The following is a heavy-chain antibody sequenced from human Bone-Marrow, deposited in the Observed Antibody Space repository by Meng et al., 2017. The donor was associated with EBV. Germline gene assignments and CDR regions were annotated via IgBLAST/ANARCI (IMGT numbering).Heavy chain of an antibody. CDR1: GASISSNNW. D-gene: IGHD2-21*01. J-gene: IGHJ4*02. CDR2: IYHTGST. Sequence: QGPLKESGPGLVKPSGTLSLTCAVSGASISSNNWWSWVRQPPGKGLEWIGEIYHTGSTNYNPSLKSRVTISVDRSKNQLSLKVRSVTAADTAVYYCARRALAGDVSVYFDYWDQGTLVTVSS. CDR3: ARRALAGDVSVYFDY. V-gene: IGHV4-4*02.